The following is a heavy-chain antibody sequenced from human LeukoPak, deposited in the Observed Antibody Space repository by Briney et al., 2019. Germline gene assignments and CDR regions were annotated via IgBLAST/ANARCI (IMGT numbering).Heavy chain of an antibody. Sequence: SETLSLTCAVYGGSFSGYYWSWIRQPPGKGLEWIGRIYTSGSTNYNPSLKSRVTMSVDTSKNQFSLKLSSVTAADTAVYYCARDSSSWSYWGQGTLVTVSS. CDR3: ARDSSSWSY. D-gene: IGHD6-13*01. CDR1: GGSFSGYY. J-gene: IGHJ4*02. V-gene: IGHV4-59*10. CDR2: IYTSGST.